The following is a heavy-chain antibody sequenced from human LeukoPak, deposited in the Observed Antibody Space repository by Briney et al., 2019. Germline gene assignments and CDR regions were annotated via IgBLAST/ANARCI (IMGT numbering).Heavy chain of an antibody. Sequence: NPSETLSLXCTVSGGSISSSSYYWGWIRQPPGKGLEWIGSIYYSGSTYYNPSLKSRVTISVDTSKNQFSLKLSSVTAADTAVYYCARTTFYGDYVDYWGQGTLVTVSS. J-gene: IGHJ4*02. CDR1: GGSISSSSYY. V-gene: IGHV4-39*01. CDR2: IYYSGST. CDR3: ARTTFYGDYVDY. D-gene: IGHD2/OR15-2a*01.